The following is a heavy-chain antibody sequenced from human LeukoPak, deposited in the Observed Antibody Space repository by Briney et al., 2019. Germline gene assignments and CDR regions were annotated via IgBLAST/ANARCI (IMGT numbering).Heavy chain of an antibody. CDR2: IYYSGST. Sequence: PSETLSLTCTVSGGSISSSYSYWGWIRQPPGKGLEWIGNIYYSGSTYYNPSLKSRVTISVDTSKNQFSLKLSSVTAADTAVYYCARDFRLWYHLSFDYWGQGTLVTVSS. CDR3: ARDFRLWYHLSFDY. D-gene: IGHD5-18*01. CDR1: GGSISSSYSY. J-gene: IGHJ4*02. V-gene: IGHV4-39*07.